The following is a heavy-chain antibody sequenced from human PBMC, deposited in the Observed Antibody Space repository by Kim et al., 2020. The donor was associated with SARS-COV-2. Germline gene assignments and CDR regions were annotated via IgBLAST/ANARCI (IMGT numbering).Heavy chain of an antibody. CDR3: ARDFRFVDPDPWFDP. V-gene: IGHV3-30*07. Sequence: ADSVKGPLTIPRDDSTNKLYLQMNGLRTEDTAVYYCARDFRFVDPDPWFDPWGQGTLVTVSS. D-gene: IGHD3-10*01. J-gene: IGHJ5*02.